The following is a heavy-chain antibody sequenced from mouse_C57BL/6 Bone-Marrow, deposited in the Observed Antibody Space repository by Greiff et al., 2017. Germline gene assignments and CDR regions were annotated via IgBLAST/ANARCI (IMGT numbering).Heavy chain of an antibody. Sequence: QVQLQQSGAELVRPGASVKLSCKASGYTFTDYYINWVKQRPGQGLEWIARIYPGSGNTYYNEKFKGKATLTAEKSSSTAYMQLSSLTSEDSAVYFCARGERNYARDYWGKGTSVTVSS. V-gene: IGHV1-76*01. CDR1: GYTFTDYY. CDR2: IYPGSGNT. CDR3: ARGERNYARDY. J-gene: IGHJ4*01.